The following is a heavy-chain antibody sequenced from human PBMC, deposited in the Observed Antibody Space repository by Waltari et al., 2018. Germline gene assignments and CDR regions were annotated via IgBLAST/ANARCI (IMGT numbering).Heavy chain of an antibody. J-gene: IGHJ4*02. Sequence: QAQLQQWGAGLLKPSETLSLTCAVYGGSFSGYYWSWIRQPPGKGLEWIGEINQRGSTNYNPSRKSLVTITVDTTKNQFSLRLSSVTAADTAVYYCAGGVVVTRYDFDYWGQGTLVTVSS. V-gene: IGHV4-34*01. CDR2: INQRGST. D-gene: IGHD3-22*01. CDR1: GGSFSGYY. CDR3: AGGVVVTRYDFDY.